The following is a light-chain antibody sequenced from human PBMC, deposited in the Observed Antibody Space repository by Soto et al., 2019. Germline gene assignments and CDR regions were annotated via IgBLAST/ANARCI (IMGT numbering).Light chain of an antibody. CDR3: AAWDDSLSGPV. J-gene: IGLJ3*02. Sequence: QSVLAQPPSASGTHGQRVTISCSGRTSNIGTNYVYWYQLLPGTAPKLLIYSTHRRPSGVPDRFSGSKSGTSASLAISGLRSEDEANYYCAAWDDSLSGPVFGGGTKFTVL. CDR1: TSNIGTNY. V-gene: IGLV1-47*02. CDR2: STH.